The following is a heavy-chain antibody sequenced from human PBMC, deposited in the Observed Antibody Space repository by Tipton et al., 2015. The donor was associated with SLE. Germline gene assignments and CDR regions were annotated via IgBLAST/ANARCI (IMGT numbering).Heavy chain of an antibody. CDR2: ISYDGINK. J-gene: IGHJ4*02. V-gene: IGHV3-30-3*01. CDR1: GFTFSTFT. CDR3: AREAHEQLVHFDY. Sequence: SLRLSCAASGFTFSTFTTHWVRQAPGKGLEWVAVISYDGINKYYADSVKGRFTISRDNSKNTLYLQMNSLRAEDTAVYYCAREAHEQLVHFDYWGQGTLVNVSS. D-gene: IGHD6-13*01.